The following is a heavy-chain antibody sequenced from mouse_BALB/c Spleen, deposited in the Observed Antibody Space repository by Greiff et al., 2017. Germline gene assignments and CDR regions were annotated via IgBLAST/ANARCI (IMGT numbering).Heavy chain of an antibody. CDR3: ARQNYDAMDY. Sequence: DVHLVESGGGLVQPGGSLKLSCAASGFTFSSYTMSWVRQTPEKRLEWVAYISNGGGSTYYPDTVKGRFTISRDNAKNTLYLQMSSLKSEDTAMYYCARQNYDAMDYWGQGTSVTVSS. CDR2: ISNGGGST. J-gene: IGHJ4*01. V-gene: IGHV5-12-2*01. CDR1: GFTFSSYT.